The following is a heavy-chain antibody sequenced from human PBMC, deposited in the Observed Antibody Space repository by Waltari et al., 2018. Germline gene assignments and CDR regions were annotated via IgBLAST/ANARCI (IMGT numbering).Heavy chain of an antibody. CDR1: GGSISSHY. CDR3: ASHYYDSSGYHTYYFDY. J-gene: IGHJ4*02. V-gene: IGHV4-59*11. CDR2: IYYSGST. D-gene: IGHD3-22*01. Sequence: ESGPGLVKPSETLSLTCTVSGGSISSHYWSWIRQPPGKGLEWIGYIYYSGSTNYNPSLKSRVTISVDTSKNQFSLKLSSVTAADTAVYYCASHYYDSSGYHTYYFDYWGQGTLVTVSS.